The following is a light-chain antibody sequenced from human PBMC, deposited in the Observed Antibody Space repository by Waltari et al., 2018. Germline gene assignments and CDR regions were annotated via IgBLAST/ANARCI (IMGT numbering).Light chain of an antibody. CDR2: WAS. V-gene: IGKV4-1*01. J-gene: IGKJ1*01. CDR3: QQYYSTPPT. CDR1: QSVSYYSNNKNY. Sequence: DIVMTQSPDSLTVSLGERATINSRSSQSVSYYSNNKNYLAWYRQKPGQPPKLLISWASTRESGVPDRFSGSGSGTDFTLTISSLQAEDVAVYYCQQYYSTPPTFGQGTKVEIK.